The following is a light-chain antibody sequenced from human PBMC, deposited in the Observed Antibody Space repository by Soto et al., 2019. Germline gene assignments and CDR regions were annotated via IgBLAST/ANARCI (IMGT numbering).Light chain of an antibody. J-gene: IGLJ3*02. CDR2: TNN. Sequence: QSVLTQPPSASGAPGQRVTISCSGSSSNIGRNAVNWYRQLPGTAPRLLNSTNNQRPSGVPDRFSGSKSGTSASLTITGLQSDDEAVYYCAAWDDSLNGRGVFGGGTKLTVL. CDR3: AAWDDSLNGRGV. CDR1: SSNIGRNA. V-gene: IGLV1-44*01.